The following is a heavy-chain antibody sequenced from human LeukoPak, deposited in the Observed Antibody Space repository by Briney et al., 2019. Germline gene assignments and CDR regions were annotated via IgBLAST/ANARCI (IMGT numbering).Heavy chain of an antibody. J-gene: IGHJ5*02. CDR2: ISAYNGNT. Sequence: ASVKVSCKASGYTFTSYGISWVRQAPGQGLEWMGWISAYNGNTNYAQKLQGRVTMTTDTSTSTAYMELRSLRSDDTAVYYCARGTMVRGVIGSWFDPWGQGTLVTVSS. V-gene: IGHV1-18*01. CDR3: ARGTMVRGVIGSWFDP. D-gene: IGHD3-10*01. CDR1: GYTFTSYG.